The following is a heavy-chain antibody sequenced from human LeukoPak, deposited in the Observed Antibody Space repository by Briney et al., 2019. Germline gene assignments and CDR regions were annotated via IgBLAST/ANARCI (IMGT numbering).Heavy chain of an antibody. D-gene: IGHD2-8*01. CDR2: IYPGDSDT. Sequence: PGESLKTFCKGSGYSFTSYCIGWVRQMPGKGLECMGFIYPGDSDTRYSPSFQGQVTISVDTSISTAYLQWSSLKASDTAMYYCAREGMSGDRHALLVWGQGTTVTVSS. J-gene: IGHJ6*01. CDR1: GYSFTSYC. V-gene: IGHV5-51*01. CDR3: AREGMSGDRHALLV.